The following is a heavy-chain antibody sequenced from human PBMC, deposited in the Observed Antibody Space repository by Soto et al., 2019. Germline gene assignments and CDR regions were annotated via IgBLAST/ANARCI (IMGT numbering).Heavy chain of an antibody. V-gene: IGHV1-46*01. D-gene: IGHD3-16*01. Sequence: QVQLVQSGTEVKKPGASVKVSCKASGYTFTSYYIHWVRQAPGQGLEWMGLINPSGGGTNYAQKFTGRVTMTRDTSTSTVYVELSSLRSEDTAVYHCARLGDLRQDYWGQGTLVTVSS. CDR3: ARLGDLRQDY. CDR1: GYTFTSYY. J-gene: IGHJ4*02. CDR2: INPSGGGT.